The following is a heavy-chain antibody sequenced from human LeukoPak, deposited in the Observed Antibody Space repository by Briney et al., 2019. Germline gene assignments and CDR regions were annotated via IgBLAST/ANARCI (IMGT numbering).Heavy chain of an antibody. CDR3: AELGITMIGGV. CDR2: ISSSGSTI. Sequence: GGSLRLSCAASGITFNNYEMNWVRQAPGKGLEWVSYISSSGSTIYYADSVKGRFTISRDNAKNSLYLQMNSLRAEDTAVYYCAELGITMIGGVWGKGTTVTISS. J-gene: IGHJ6*04. CDR1: GITFNNYE. D-gene: IGHD3-10*02. V-gene: IGHV3-48*03.